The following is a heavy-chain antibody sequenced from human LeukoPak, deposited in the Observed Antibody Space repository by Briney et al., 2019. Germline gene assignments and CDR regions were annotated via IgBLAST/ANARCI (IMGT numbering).Heavy chain of an antibody. J-gene: IGHJ4*02. CDR2: ISGSGGST. D-gene: IGHD3-3*01. CDR3: AKGVHLATYYDLWSGYYPPSYNY. V-gene: IGHV3-23*01. Sequence: PGGSLRLSCAASGFTFSSYAMSWVRQAPGKGLEWVSAISGSGGSTYYADSVKGRFTISRDNSKNTLYLQMNSLRAEDTAVYYCAKGVHLATYYDLWSGYYPPSYNYWGQGTLVTVSS. CDR1: GFTFSSYA.